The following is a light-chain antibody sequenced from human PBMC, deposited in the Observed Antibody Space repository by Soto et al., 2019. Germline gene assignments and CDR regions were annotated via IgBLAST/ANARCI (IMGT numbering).Light chain of an antibody. V-gene: IGLV2-14*01. J-gene: IGLJ2*01. Sequence: QSALTQPASVSGSPGQSITISCTGTISDIGGYNFISWYQHHPGKAPKLVIYDVNNRPSGIPYRFSGSKSGNTASLTISGLQAEDEADYYCASYTRTTTLVFGGGTKVTV. CDR1: ISDIGGYNF. CDR3: ASYTRTTTLV. CDR2: DVN.